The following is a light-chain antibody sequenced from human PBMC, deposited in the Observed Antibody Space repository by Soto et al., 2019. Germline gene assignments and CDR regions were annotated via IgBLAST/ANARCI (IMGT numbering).Light chain of an antibody. J-gene: IGKJ1*01. Sequence: EIVLTQSPGTLSLSPGEIGTLSCRASQSVSSSYLAWYQQKPGQAPRLLIYGASSRATGIPDRFSGSGSGTDFTLTISRLEPEDFAVYYCQQYGSSPETFGQGTRWIS. V-gene: IGKV3-20*01. CDR3: QQYGSSPET. CDR1: QSVSSSY. CDR2: GAS.